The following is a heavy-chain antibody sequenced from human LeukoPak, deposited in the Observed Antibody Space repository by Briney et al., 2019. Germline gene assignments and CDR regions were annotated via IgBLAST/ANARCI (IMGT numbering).Heavy chain of an antibody. J-gene: IGHJ4*02. V-gene: IGHV4-34*01. CDR1: GGSLSGYY. D-gene: IGHD6-13*01. CDR3: ARSTRLAAVCTFDY. Sequence: SETLSLTCAVYGGSLSGYYWSWIRQPPGKGLEWIGEINHSGSTKYNPSLESRVTISVDTSKNQFSLQLSSVTAADTAVYYCARSTRLAAVCTFDYWGQGTLVTVSS. CDR2: INHSGST.